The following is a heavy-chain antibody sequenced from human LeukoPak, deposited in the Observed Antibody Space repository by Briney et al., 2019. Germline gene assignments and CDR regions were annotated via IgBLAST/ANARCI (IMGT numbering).Heavy chain of an antibody. Sequence: GGSLRLSCAASGFTFSSFSMNWVRQAPGKGLEWVSSISSSSNYIYYADSVRGRFTTSRDNAKNSLSLQMNSLRVEDTAVYYCARDLDGDYGWHFDLWGRGTLVTVSS. J-gene: IGHJ2*01. V-gene: IGHV3-21*01. CDR2: ISSSSNYI. D-gene: IGHD4-17*01. CDR1: GFTFSSFS. CDR3: ARDLDGDYGWHFDL.